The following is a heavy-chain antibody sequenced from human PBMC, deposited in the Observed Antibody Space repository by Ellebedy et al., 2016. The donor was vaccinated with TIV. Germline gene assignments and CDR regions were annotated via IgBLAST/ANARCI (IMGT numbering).Heavy chain of an antibody. J-gene: IGHJ6*02. CDR3: ARDSLVWFGELPLYYYGMDV. CDR2: ISSSGSTI. V-gene: IGHV3-11*04. Sequence: GESLKISXAASGFTFSDYYMSWIRQAPGKGLEWVSYISSSGSTIYYADSVKGRFTISRDNAKNSLYLQMNSLRAEDTAVYYCARDSLVWFGELPLYYYGMDVWGQGTTVTVSS. D-gene: IGHD3-10*01. CDR1: GFTFSDYY.